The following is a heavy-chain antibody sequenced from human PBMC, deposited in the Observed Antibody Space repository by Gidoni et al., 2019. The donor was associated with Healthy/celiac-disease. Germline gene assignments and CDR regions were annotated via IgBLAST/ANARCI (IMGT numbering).Heavy chain of an antibody. Sequence: EVQLLESGGGQVKPGGSLLLSRSASSFSVISYSRNWVGQARGQWQEWVSSIGSSSSYMYYADSVKGRFTTSRDKAKNSLYLQMNSLRAEDTAVYYCARDSGGDYFDYWGQGTLVTVSS. CDR2: IGSSSSYM. D-gene: IGHD3-10*01. V-gene: IGHV3-21*01. CDR1: SFSVISYS. J-gene: IGHJ4*02. CDR3: ARDSGGDYFDY.